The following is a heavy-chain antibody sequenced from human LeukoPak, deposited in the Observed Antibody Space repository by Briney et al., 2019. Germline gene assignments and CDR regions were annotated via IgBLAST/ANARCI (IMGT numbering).Heavy chain of an antibody. J-gene: IGHJ5*02. CDR3: VRGSSGNYGT. Sequence: GGSLRLSCAASGFTFSSYAMCWVRQAPGKGLQWVSSITSSGDNTYYADSVKGRFTISRDNTKNTLHLQVNSLRAEDTAVYYCVRGSSGNYGTWGQGTLVTVSS. CDR1: GFTFSSYA. D-gene: IGHD3-22*01. CDR2: ITSSGDNT. V-gene: IGHV3-23*01.